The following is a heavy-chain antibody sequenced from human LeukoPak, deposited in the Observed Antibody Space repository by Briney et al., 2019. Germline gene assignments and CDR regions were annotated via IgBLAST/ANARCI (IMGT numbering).Heavy chain of an antibody. Sequence: ASVNVSCKASAYIFGTDEVHWLRKAPGQGLKWMRWITPASLFTAYAQNFQGRLTLTWDATVSTVYMELTSLRSDDTAVYYCATESAVTISGVVFRYFDPWGQGTLVTVSP. CDR2: ITPASLFT. CDR3: ATESAVTISGVVFRYFDP. J-gene: IGHJ5*02. V-gene: IGHV1-8*01. CDR1: AYIFGTDE. D-gene: IGHD3-3*01.